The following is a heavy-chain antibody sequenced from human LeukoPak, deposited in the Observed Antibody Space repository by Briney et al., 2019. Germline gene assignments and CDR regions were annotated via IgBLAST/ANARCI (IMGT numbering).Heavy chain of an antibody. J-gene: IGHJ4*02. CDR1: GYTFTTYY. CDR3: ARDPGSYGPSYYFDY. Sequence: ASVKVSCTASGYTFTTYYMHWVRQAPGQGLEWMGIINASGGSTSYAQKFQGRVTMTRDTSTSTVYMELSSLRSEDTAVYSCARDPGSYGPSYYFDYWGQGTLVTVSS. D-gene: IGHD5-18*01. V-gene: IGHV1-46*01. CDR2: INASGGST.